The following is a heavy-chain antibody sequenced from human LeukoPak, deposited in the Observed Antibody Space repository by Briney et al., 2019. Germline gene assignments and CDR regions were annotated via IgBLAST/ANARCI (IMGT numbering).Heavy chain of an antibody. CDR2: VYYSGST. CDR3: ARSRIQLWLPVGDFYYFDY. V-gene: IGHV4-59*01. J-gene: IGHJ4*02. D-gene: IGHD5-18*01. CDR1: GGSISSYY. Sequence: SETLSLTCTVSGGSISSYYWSWIRQPPGKGLEWIGYVYYSGSTNDNPSLKSRVTISVDTSKNQFSLKLSSVTAADTAVYYCARSRIQLWLPVGDFYYFDYWGQGTLVTVSS.